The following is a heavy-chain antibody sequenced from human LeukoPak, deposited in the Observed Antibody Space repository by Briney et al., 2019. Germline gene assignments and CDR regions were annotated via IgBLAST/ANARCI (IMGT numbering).Heavy chain of an antibody. D-gene: IGHD3-3*01. CDR2: ISAYNGNT. V-gene: IGHV1-18*01. Sequence: GASVKVSCKASGYTFTSYGISWVRQAPGQGLEWMGWISAYNGNTNYAQKLQGRVTMTTDTSTSTAYMELRSLRSDDTAVYYCARWSRYYDFWSGYPGDYWSQGTLVTVSS. CDR3: ARWSRYYDFWSGYPGDY. CDR1: GYTFTSYG. J-gene: IGHJ4*02.